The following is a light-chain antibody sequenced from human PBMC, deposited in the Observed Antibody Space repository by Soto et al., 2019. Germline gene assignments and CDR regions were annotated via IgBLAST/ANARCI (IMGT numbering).Light chain of an antibody. V-gene: IGLV1-44*01. CDR2: SDS. Sequence: QSVLTQPTSASGTPGQRVTISCSGRRSNIGSNTVNWYQQVPGTAPKLLIYSDSQRASGVPDRFSGSRSGTSASLAISGLQSEDEADYYCAAWDDSPNVFMVFGGGTKVTVL. J-gene: IGLJ2*01. CDR3: AAWDDSPNVFMV. CDR1: RSNIGSNT.